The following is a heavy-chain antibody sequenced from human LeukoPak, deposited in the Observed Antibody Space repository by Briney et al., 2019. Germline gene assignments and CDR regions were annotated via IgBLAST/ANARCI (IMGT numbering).Heavy chain of an antibody. V-gene: IGHV4-61*01. CDR2: IYYSGST. D-gene: IGHD2-8*01. CDR1: GGSVSSHSYY. Sequence: SETLSLTCTVSGGSVSSHSYYWSWIRQPPGKGLEWIGYIYYSGSTVYNPSLKSRVTISVDTSKNQFSLKFNSVTPEDTAVYYCAREEGYCINGVCFRYKFDYWGQGTLVTVSS. CDR3: AREEGYCINGVCFRYKFDY. J-gene: IGHJ4*02.